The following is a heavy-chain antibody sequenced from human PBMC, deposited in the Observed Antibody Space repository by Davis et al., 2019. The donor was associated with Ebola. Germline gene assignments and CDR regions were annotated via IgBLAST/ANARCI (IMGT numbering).Heavy chain of an antibody. CDR1: GGSISSYY. D-gene: IGHD2-21*02. Sequence: SETLSLTCTVSGGSISSYYWSWIRQPPGKGLEWIGYIYYSGSTNYNPSLKSRVTISVDTSKNQFSLKLSSVTAADTAVYYLGSGKRAIVVVTANYYYYGMDVWGQGTTGTVSS. V-gene: IGHV4-59*01. CDR3: GSGKRAIVVVTANYYYYGMDV. J-gene: IGHJ6*02. CDR2: IYYSGST.